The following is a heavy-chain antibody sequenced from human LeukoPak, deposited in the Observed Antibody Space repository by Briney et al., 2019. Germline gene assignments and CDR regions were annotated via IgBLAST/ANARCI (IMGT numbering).Heavy chain of an antibody. CDR1: GFTFSSYA. CDR2: ISSSGSTI. V-gene: IGHV3-48*03. D-gene: IGHD1-26*01. J-gene: IGHJ4*02. CDR3: AREGGEWELLRTFDY. Sequence: GGSLRLSCAASGFTFSSYAMNWVRQAPGKGLEWVSYISSSGSTIYYADSVKGRFTISRDNAKNSLYLQMNSLRAEDTAVYYCAREGGEWELLRTFDYWGQGTLVTVSS.